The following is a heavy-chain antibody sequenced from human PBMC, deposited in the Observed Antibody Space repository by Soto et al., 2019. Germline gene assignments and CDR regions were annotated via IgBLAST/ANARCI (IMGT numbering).Heavy chain of an antibody. CDR3: AKDTYYHDSSGYYVFDH. J-gene: IGHJ4*02. CDR1: GFTFSSYG. D-gene: IGHD3-22*01. V-gene: IGHV3-30*18. CDR2: ISDDGNNE. Sequence: QVQLVESGGGVVQPGRSLSLSCTASGFTFSSYGMHWVRQTPGMGLEWVAHISDDGNNEHYTVSVKGRFTISRDNSKNTVYLQMNSLRTEDTALYYCAKDTYYHDSSGYYVFDHWGQGTLVTVSS.